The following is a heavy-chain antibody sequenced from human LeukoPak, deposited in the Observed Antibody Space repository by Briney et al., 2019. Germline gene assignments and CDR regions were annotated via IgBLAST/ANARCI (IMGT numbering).Heavy chain of an antibody. CDR2: IYHSGST. CDR3: ARGESGENGSSYFDY. J-gene: IGHJ4*02. Sequence: SETLSLTCTVSGYSIRSGYYWGWIRQPPGKGLEWIGSIYHSGSTDYNPSLESRVSISVDTSKSQVSLNLNSVTASDTAVYYCARGESGENGSSYFDYWGQGTLVTVSS. D-gene: IGHD6-6*01. V-gene: IGHV4-38-2*02. CDR1: GYSIRSGYY.